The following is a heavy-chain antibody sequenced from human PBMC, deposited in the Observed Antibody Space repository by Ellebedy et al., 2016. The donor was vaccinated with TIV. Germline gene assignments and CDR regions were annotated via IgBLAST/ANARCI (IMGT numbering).Heavy chain of an antibody. J-gene: IGHJ5*02. Sequence: PGGSLRLSCAASGFTFHDYAMSWVRQVPGKGLEWVAAVTGNSASTYYGDSVRCRFTISRDNSKNPLFLHMNSLRVEDAALYFCAKDAVDSGSPPNWFDAWGQGSLVTVSS. D-gene: IGHD3-10*01. CDR2: VTGNSAST. CDR3: AKDAVDSGSPPNWFDA. CDR1: GFTFHDYA. V-gene: IGHV3-23*01.